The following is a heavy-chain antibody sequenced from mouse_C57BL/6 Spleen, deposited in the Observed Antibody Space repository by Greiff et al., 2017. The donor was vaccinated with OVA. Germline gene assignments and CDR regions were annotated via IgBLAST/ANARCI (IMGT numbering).Heavy chain of an antibody. J-gene: IGHJ2*01. CDR1: GYTFTDYE. Sequence: VQLKQSGAELVRPGASVTLSCKASGYTFTDYEMHWVKQTPVHGLEWIGAIDPETGGTAYNQKFKGKAILTADKSSSTAYMELRSLTSEDSAVYYCTRKYPYYFDYWGQGTTLTVSS. CDR3: TRKYPYYFDY. V-gene: IGHV1-15*01. CDR2: IDPETGGT. D-gene: IGHD5-1*01.